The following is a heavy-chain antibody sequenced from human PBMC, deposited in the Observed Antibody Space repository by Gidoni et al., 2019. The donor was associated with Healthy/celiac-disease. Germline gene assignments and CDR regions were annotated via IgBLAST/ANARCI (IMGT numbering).Heavy chain of an antibody. CDR3: TTGHSRGS. D-gene: IGHD3-10*01. CDR1: GFTFSNAW. Sequence: EVQLVESGGGLVKPGGSLSLSCAASGFTFSNAWMSWVRQAPGTGLEWVGRIKSKTDGGRTDYAAPVKGRFTISRDDSKNTLYLQMNSLKTEDTAVYYCTTGHSRGSWGQGTLVTVSS. CDR2: IKSKTDGGRT. V-gene: IGHV3-15*01. J-gene: IGHJ4*02.